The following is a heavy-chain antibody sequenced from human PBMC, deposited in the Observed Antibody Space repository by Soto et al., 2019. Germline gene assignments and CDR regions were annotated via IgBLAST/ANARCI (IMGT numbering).Heavy chain of an antibody. CDR3: AKDMRGGSSSSRYYYGLDV. CDR2: ISWNSGTI. D-gene: IGHD6-13*01. CDR1: GFTFDDYA. J-gene: IGHJ6*01. V-gene: IGHV3-9*01. Sequence: EVQLVESGGGLVQPGRSLRLSCAASGFTFDDYAMHWVRQAPGKGLEWVSGISWNSGTIVYADSVKGRFTISRDNAKNSLYLQMHSLRGEDTALYYCAKDMRGGSSSSRYYYGLDVW.